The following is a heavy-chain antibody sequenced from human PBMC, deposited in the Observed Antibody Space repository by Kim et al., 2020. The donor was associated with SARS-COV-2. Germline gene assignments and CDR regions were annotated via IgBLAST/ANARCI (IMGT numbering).Heavy chain of an antibody. J-gene: IGHJ6*04. CDR3: ARHADSDFGVVLWDV. Sequence: SETLSLTCTVSGGSISSSSYYWGWIHQPPGKGLEWIGSIYYSGSTYYNPSLKSRVTISVDTSKNQFSLKLSSVTAADTAVYYCARHADSDFGVVLWDVWGKGNTVTVSS. V-gene: IGHV4-39*01. D-gene: IGHD3-3*01. CDR2: IYYSGST. CDR1: GGSISSSSYY.